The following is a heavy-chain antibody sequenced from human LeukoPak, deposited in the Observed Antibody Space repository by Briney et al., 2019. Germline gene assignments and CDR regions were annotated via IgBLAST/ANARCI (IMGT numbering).Heavy chain of an antibody. CDR3: ARDIVSSSWYGLDP. CDR2: INAGNGNT. J-gene: IGHJ5*02. D-gene: IGHD6-13*01. Sequence: ASVKVSCKASGYTFTSYAMHWVRQAPGQRLEWMGWINAGNGNTKYSQEFQGRVTITRDTSASTAYMELSSLRSEDTAVYYCARDIVSSSWYGLDPWGQGTLVTVSS. CDR1: GYTFTSYA. V-gene: IGHV1-3*01.